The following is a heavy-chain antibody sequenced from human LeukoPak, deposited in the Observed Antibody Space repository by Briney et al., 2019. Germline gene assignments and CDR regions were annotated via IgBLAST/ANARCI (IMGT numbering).Heavy chain of an antibody. V-gene: IGHV3-48*03. D-gene: IGHD6-13*01. CDR2: ISSSGSTI. Sequence: GGSLRLSCAASGFTFSSYEMNWVRQAPGEGLEWVSYISSSGSTIYYADSVKGRFTISRDNSKNPLYLQMNSLRAEDTAVYYCAKDLGIAAAGPAAADYWGQGTLVTVSS. CDR3: AKDLGIAAAGPAAADY. J-gene: IGHJ4*02. CDR1: GFTFSSYE.